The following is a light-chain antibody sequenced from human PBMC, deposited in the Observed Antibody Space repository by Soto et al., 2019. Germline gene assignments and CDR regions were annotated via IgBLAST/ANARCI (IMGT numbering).Light chain of an antibody. CDR3: KQSYSTPWT. CDR2: AAS. Sequence: DIQMTHSPSSLSASVGDRVAITCRASQSISSYLNWYQQKPGKAPKLLIYAASSLQSGVPSRFSGSGSGKAFTLTISSLQPEDFATYYCKQSYSTPWTFGNGTKVDIX. CDR1: QSISSY. J-gene: IGKJ1*01. V-gene: IGKV1-39*01.